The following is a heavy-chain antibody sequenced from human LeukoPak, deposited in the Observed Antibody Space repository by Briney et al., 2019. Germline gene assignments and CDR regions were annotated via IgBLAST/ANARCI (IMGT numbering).Heavy chain of an antibody. J-gene: IGHJ4*02. V-gene: IGHV1-2*02. CDR1: GYTFTGYY. Sequence: ASVKVSCEASGYTFTGYYMHWVRQAPGQGLEWMGWINPNSGGTNYAQKFQGRVTMTRDTSISTAYMELSRLRSDDTAVYYCARDGSRDGYNLDFDYWGQGTLVTVSS. D-gene: IGHD5-24*01. CDR3: ARDGSRDGYNLDFDY. CDR2: INPNSGGT.